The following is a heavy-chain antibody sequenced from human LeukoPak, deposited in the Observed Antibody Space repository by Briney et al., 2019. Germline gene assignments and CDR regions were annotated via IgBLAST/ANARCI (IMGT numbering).Heavy chain of an antibody. CDR3: AKSGKGRDFWSGYYLSYMDV. CDR1: GFTFSSYA. D-gene: IGHD3-3*01. V-gene: IGHV3-30-3*01. CDR2: ISYDGSNK. Sequence: GGSLRLSCAASGFTFSSYAMHWVRQVPGKGLEWVAVISYDGSNKYHADSVKGRFTISRDNSKNTLYLQMNSLRAEDTAVYYCAKSGKGRDFWSGYYLSYMDVWGKGTTVTVSS. J-gene: IGHJ6*03.